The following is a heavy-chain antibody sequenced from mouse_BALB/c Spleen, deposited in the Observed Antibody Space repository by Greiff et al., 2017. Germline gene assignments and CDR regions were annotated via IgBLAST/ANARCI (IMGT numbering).Heavy chain of an antibody. J-gene: IGHJ2*01. CDR2: IYPGDGDT. CDR1: GYTFTSYW. V-gene: IGHV1-87*01. CDR3: ARQGITTLDY. Sequence: VQLVESGAELARPGASVKLSCKASGYTFTSYWMQWVKQRPGQGLEWIGAIYPGDGDTRYTQKFKGKATLTADKSSSTAYMQLSSLASEDSAVYFCARQGITTLDYWGQGTTLTVSS. D-gene: IGHD2-4*01.